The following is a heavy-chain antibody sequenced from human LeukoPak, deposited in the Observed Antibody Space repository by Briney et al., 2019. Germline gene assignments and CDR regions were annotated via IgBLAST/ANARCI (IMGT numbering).Heavy chain of an antibody. D-gene: IGHD5-24*01. J-gene: IGHJ2*01. CDR3: ARDRAPSGWYFDL. CDR2: IIPILGIA. Sequence: SVKVSCKASGGTFSSYAISWVRQAPGQGLEWMGRIIPILGIANYAQKFQGRVTITADKSTSTAYMELSSLRSEDTAVYYCARDRAPSGWYFDLWGRGTLVTVSS. V-gene: IGHV1-69*04. CDR1: GGTFSSYA.